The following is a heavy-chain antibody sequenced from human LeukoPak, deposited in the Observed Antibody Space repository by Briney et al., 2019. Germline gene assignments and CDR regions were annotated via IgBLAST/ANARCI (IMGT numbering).Heavy chain of an antibody. Sequence: ASVKVSCKVSGYTLTELSMHWVRQAPGKGLEWMGGFDPEDGETIYAQKFQGRVTMTEDTSTDTAYMELSSLRSEDTAVYYCAARQWLADYYYYYMDVWGKGTTVTISS. CDR2: FDPEDGET. J-gene: IGHJ6*03. D-gene: IGHD6-19*01. CDR3: AARQWLADYYYYYMDV. CDR1: GYTLTELS. V-gene: IGHV1-24*01.